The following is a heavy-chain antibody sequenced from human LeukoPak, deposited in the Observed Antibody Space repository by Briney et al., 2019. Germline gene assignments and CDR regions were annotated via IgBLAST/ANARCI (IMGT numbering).Heavy chain of an antibody. CDR3: AREGYCSSTSCSYFDY. J-gene: IGHJ4*02. D-gene: IGHD2-2*01. CDR1: GYTFTGYY. CDR2: INPNSGGT. V-gene: IGHV1-2*02. Sequence: GASVKVSRKASGYTFTGYYMHWVGQAPGQGVEWMGWINPNSGGTNYAQKFQGRVTMTRDTSISTAYMELSRLRSDDTAVYYCAREGYCSSTSCSYFDYWGQGTLVTVSS.